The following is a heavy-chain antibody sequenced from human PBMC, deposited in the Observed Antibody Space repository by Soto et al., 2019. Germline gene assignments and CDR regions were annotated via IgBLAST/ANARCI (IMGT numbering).Heavy chain of an antibody. CDR2: ISAYNGNT. D-gene: IGHD4-17*01. J-gene: IGHJ3*02. CDR3: ARDLGGDYVYAFDI. Sequence: GASVKVSCKASGYRFTSYGISWVRQAPGQGLEWMGWISAYNGNTNYAQKLQGRVTMTTDTSTSTAYMELRSLRSDDTAVYYCARDLGGDYVYAFDIWGQGTMVTVSS. CDR1: GYRFTSYG. V-gene: IGHV1-18*01.